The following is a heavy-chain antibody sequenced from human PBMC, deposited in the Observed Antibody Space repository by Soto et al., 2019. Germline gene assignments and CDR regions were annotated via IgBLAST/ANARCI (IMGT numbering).Heavy chain of an antibody. V-gene: IGHV3-9*01. CDR2: ISWDSDMI. D-gene: IGHD3-16*01. Sequence: VPLVEAGGGLVQPGRSLRLSCAGSGFTFDDYAMHWVRQAAGKGLEWVSGISWDSDMIEYADSVQGRFTISRDNAKNSLYLQMNSLRPEDTALYFCAKDMTPNYSESYAYAAFDKWGLGTMITVSS. CDR1: GFTFDDYA. J-gene: IGHJ3*02. CDR3: AKDMTPNYSESYAYAAFDK.